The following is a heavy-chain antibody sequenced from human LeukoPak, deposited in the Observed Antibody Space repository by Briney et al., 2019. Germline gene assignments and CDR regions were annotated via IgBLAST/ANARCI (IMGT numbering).Heavy chain of an antibody. D-gene: IGHD3-22*01. CDR2: IKQDGSEK. Sequence: GGSLRLSCAASGFTFSSYWMSWVRQAPGKGLEWVANIKQDGSEKYYVDSVKGRFTISRDNAKNSLYLQMNSLRAEDTAVYYCARDSYYYDSSGYYWGQGTLVTVST. CDR1: GFTFSSYW. J-gene: IGHJ4*02. CDR3: ARDSYYYDSSGYY. V-gene: IGHV3-7*03.